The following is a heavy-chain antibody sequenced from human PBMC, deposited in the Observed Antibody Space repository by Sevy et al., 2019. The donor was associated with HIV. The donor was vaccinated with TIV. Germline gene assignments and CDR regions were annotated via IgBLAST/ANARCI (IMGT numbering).Heavy chain of an antibody. CDR1: GFTFSDYY. V-gene: IGHV3-11*06. CDR3: ARGHARDGYFDY. CDR2: ISSSSSYT. Sequence: GGSLRLSCAVSGFTFSDYYMSWIRQAPGKGLEWVSYISSSSSYTNYADSVKGRFTISRDNAKNSLCLQMNGVRAEDSAVYYCARGHARDGYFDYWGQGTLVTVSS. J-gene: IGHJ4*02.